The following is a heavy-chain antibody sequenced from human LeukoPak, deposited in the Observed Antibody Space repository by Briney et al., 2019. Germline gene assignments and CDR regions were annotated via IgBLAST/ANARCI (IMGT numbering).Heavy chain of an antibody. CDR2: IDTNTGNP. V-gene: IGHV7-4-1*02. D-gene: IGHD6-19*01. CDR1: GYTFTSSA. Sequence: ASVKVSCKASGYTFTSSALNWVRQAPGQGLEWMGWIDTNTGNPTYAQGFTGRFVFSLDTSVSTAYLHISSLEAEDTAIYYCATDLKKGDSGCFDYWGQGTLVTVSS. J-gene: IGHJ4*02. CDR3: ATDLKKGDSGCFDY.